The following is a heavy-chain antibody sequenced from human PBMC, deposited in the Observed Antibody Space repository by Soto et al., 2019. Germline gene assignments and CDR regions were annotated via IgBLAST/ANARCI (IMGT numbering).Heavy chain of an antibody. Sequence: SETLSLTCTVSGGSISSYYWSWIRQPPGKGLEWIGYIYYSGSTNYNPSLKSRVTISVDTSKNQFSLKLSSVTAADTAVYYCARERGGQWLRLRGAFDIWGKGKMVTVSS. CDR3: ARERGGQWLRLRGAFDI. CDR2: IYYSGST. V-gene: IGHV4-59*01. CDR1: GGSISSYY. D-gene: IGHD5-12*01. J-gene: IGHJ3*02.